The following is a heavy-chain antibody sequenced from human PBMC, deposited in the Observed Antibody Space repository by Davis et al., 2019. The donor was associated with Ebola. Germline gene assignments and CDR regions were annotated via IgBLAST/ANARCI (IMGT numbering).Heavy chain of an antibody. D-gene: IGHD6-13*01. CDR2: INHSGNT. Sequence: MPSETLSLTCAVYGGSFSGYYWSWIRQPPGKGLEWIGEINHSGNTNYNPSLKSRVTISVDTSKNQFSLKMRSVTAADTALYYCARAGAGQQLVDYWGLGILVTVSS. V-gene: IGHV4-34*01. CDR3: ARAGAGQQLVDY. J-gene: IGHJ4*02. CDR1: GGSFSGYY.